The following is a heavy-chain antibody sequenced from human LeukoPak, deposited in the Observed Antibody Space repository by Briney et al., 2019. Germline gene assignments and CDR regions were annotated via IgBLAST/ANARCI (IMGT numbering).Heavy chain of an antibody. CDR1: GFTFSSYG. Sequence: PGGSLRLSCAASGFTFSSYGMSWVRQAPGKGLEWVSAISGSGGSTYYADSVKGRFTIPRDNSKNTLYLQMNSLRAEDTAVYYCAKDLHSSGWYYFDYWGQGTLVTVPS. CDR2: ISGSGGST. D-gene: IGHD6-19*01. V-gene: IGHV3-23*01. CDR3: AKDLHSSGWYYFDY. J-gene: IGHJ4*02.